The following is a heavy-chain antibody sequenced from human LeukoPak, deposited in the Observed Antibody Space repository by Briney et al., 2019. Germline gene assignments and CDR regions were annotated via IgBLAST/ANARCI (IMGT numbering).Heavy chain of an antibody. V-gene: IGHV3-30-3*01. CDR3: ARDVGTVAGFDY. J-gene: IGHJ4*02. Sequence: GGSLRLSCAASGFTFSSYAMHWVRQAPGKGLEWVAVISYDGSNKYYADSVKGRFTISRDNSKNTLYLQMNSLRAEDTAVYYCARDVGTVAGFDYWGQGALVTVSS. CDR2: ISYDGSNK. CDR1: GFTFSSYA. D-gene: IGHD6-19*01.